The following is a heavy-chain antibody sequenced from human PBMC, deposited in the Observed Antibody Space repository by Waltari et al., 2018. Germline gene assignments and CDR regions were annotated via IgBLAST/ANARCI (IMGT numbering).Heavy chain of an antibody. CDR1: GFTFTSHW. CDR2: INSDGSNT. J-gene: IGHJ5*02. D-gene: IGHD6-13*01. Sequence: EVQLVESGGNLVQPGGSLRLSCAASGFTFTSHWMHWVRQAPGKGLVWVSRINSDGSNTRYADSVKGRFTISRDNAKNTLYLEMNRLRAEDAAVYFCAGGPQSGASSAWYGWFDPWGQGTLVTVSS. CDR3: AGGPQSGASSAWYGWFDP. V-gene: IGHV3-74*01.